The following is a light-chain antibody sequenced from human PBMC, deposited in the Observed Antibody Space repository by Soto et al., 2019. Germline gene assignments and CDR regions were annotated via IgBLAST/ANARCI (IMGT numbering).Light chain of an antibody. CDR1: SSDVGDYNY. CDR2: DVN. J-gene: IGLJ3*02. V-gene: IGLV2-11*01. Sequence: QSALTQPRSVSGSPRQSVTISCTGTSSDVGDYNYVSWYQQHPGKAPKLMIYDVNKRPSGVPDRFSGSKSSNTASLTISGLQAEDEADYYCCSYAGSYTLWVFGGGTKLTVL. CDR3: CSYAGSYTLWV.